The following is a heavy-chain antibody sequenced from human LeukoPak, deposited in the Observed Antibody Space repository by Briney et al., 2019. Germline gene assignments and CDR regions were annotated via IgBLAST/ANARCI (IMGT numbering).Heavy chain of an antibody. CDR3: ARGRGYCSSTSCANFDY. V-gene: IGHV4-59*01. D-gene: IGHD2-2*01. J-gene: IGHJ4*02. CDR2: IYSSGST. CDR1: GGSISSYY. Sequence: SETLSLTCTVSGGSISSYYWSWIRQPPGKGREWIGYIYSSGSTNYNLSLKSRVTISGDTSKNPFSLKLSSVTAADTAVYYCARGRGYCSSTSCANFDYWGQGTLVTVSS.